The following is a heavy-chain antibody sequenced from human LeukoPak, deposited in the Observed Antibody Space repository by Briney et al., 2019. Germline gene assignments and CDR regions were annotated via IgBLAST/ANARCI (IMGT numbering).Heavy chain of an antibody. V-gene: IGHV4-4*09. J-gene: IGHJ3*01. CDR2: IHTSGSN. CDR3: ARLSAAVHLGAFDL. D-gene: IGHD3-3*01. CDR1: GVSVSPYY. Sequence: PSETLSLTCAVSGVSVSPYYWAWIRQPPGKGLEWIGYIHTSGSNNQYPSLKSRVTISVDKSKNHFSLRLTSVTAADTAVYYCARLSAAVHLGAFDLWGQGTMVTVSS.